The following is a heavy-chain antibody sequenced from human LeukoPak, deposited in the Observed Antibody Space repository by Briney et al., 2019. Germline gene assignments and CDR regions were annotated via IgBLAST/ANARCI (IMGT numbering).Heavy chain of an antibody. D-gene: IGHD2-21*02. CDR2: INPDGRDT. CDR1: GFTFNRCW. J-gene: IGHJ1*01. V-gene: IGHV3-7*01. CDR3: TSWGDTTAEYFQR. Sequence: PGGSLRLSCVVSGFTFNRCWMNWVRQAPGKGREWVAHINPDGRDTYYVDSVKGRFTISRDNAQNSMYLQMNSLRVEDTAVYYCTSWGDTTAEYFQRWGQGTLVTVSS.